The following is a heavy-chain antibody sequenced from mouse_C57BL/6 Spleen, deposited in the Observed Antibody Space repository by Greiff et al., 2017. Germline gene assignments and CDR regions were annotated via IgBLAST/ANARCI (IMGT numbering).Heavy chain of an antibody. D-gene: IGHD1-3*01. J-gene: IGHJ2*01. CDR1: GFTFSSYG. Sequence: VQLKESGGDLVKPGGSLKLSCAASGFTFSSYGMSWVRQTPDKRLEWVATISSGGSYTYYPDSVKGRFTISRDNAKNTLYLQMSRLKSEDTAMYYCARRENGNYLDYWGQGTTLTVSS. CDR2: ISSGGSYT. CDR3: ARRENGNYLDY. V-gene: IGHV5-6*01.